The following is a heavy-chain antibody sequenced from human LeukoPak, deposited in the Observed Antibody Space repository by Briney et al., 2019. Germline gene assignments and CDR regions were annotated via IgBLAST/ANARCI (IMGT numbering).Heavy chain of an antibody. Sequence: GGSLRLSCAASGFTVSSNYMSWVRQAPGKGLEWVSVIYSGGSTYYADSVKGRFTISRDNAKNSLYLQMNSLRAEDTAVYYCARESGYSYGCFDYWGQGTLVTVSS. CDR2: IYSGGST. CDR3: ARESGYSYGCFDY. CDR1: GFTVSSNY. V-gene: IGHV3-53*01. D-gene: IGHD5-18*01. J-gene: IGHJ4*02.